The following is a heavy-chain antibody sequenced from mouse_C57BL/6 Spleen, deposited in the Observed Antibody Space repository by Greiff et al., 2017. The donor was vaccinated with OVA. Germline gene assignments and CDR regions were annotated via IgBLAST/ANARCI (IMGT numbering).Heavy chain of an antibody. J-gene: IGHJ2*01. V-gene: IGHV1-64*01. CDR2: IHPNSGST. D-gene: IGHD2-12*01. Sequence: QVQLQQSGAELVKPGASVKLSCKASGYTFTSYWMHWVKQRPGHGLEWIGMIHPNSGSTNYNEKFKSKATLTVDKSSSTAYMQLSSLTSEDSAVYYCARGGYSYFYFDYWGQGTTLTVSS. CDR3: ARGGYSYFYFDY. CDR1: GYTFTSYW.